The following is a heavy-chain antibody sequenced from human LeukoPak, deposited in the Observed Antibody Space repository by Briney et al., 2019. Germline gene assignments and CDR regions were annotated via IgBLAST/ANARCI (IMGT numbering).Heavy chain of an antibody. Sequence: GGSLRLSCAASGFTFSSYWMSWVRQAPGKGLEWVANIKQDGSEKYYVDSVKGRFTISRDNAKNSLYLQMNSLRAEDTAVYYCARVGYDYSNYDYYYYMDVWGKGTTVTVSS. D-gene: IGHD4-11*01. CDR2: IKQDGSEK. J-gene: IGHJ6*03. CDR3: ARVGYDYSNYDYYYYMDV. V-gene: IGHV3-7*01. CDR1: GFTFSSYW.